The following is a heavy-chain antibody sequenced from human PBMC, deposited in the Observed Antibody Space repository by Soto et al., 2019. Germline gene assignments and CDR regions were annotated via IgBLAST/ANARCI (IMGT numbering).Heavy chain of an antibody. V-gene: IGHV1-69*13. J-gene: IGHJ4*02. CDR2: IIPIFGTT. CDR3: ARDSVLNWQQLVLRGYFDY. D-gene: IGHD6-13*01. CDR1: GGTFNGYA. Sequence: SVKVSCKASGGTFNGYAISWVRQAPGQGLEWMGGIIPIFGTTNYAQNFQGRVTITADESTTTAYMELSSLRSEDTAVYYCARDSVLNWQQLVLRGYFDYWGQGTLVTVSS.